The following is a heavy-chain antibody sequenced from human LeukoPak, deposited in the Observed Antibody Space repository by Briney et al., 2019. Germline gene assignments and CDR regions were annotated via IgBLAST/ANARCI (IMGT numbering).Heavy chain of an antibody. CDR3: ATSRPYSSSWSAGRGRSGAFDI. CDR1: GFTFSDYY. V-gene: IGHV3-7*01. CDR2: IKQDGSEK. J-gene: IGHJ3*02. Sequence: GGSLRLSCAASGFTFSDYYMSWIRQAPGKGLEWVANIKQDGSEKYYVDSVKGRFTISRDNAKNSLYLQMNSLRAEDTAVYYCATSRPYSSSWSAGRGRSGAFDIWGQGTMVTVSS. D-gene: IGHD6-13*01.